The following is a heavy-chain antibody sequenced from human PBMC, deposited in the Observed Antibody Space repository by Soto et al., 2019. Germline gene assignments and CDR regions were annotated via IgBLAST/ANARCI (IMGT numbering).Heavy chain of an antibody. Sequence: GESLKISCKGSGYRFADYWIGWVRQMPGKGLEWMGIMYPGDSDTIYSPPFQGRVTISVDKSTNTAYLQWSSLRASDTAMYYCARGVVVAGTTNGFDIWGQGTMVTVSS. CDR3: ARGVVVAGTTNGFDI. J-gene: IGHJ3*02. V-gene: IGHV5-51*01. CDR1: GYRFADYW. D-gene: IGHD6-19*01. CDR2: MYPGDSDT.